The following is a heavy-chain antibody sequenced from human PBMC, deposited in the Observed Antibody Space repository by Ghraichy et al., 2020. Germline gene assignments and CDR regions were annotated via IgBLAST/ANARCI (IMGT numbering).Heavy chain of an antibody. V-gene: IGHV3-53*01. CDR3: ARVFSSYYYGMDV. Sequence: GGSLRLSCAASGFTVSSNYMSWVRQAPGKGLEWVSVIYSGGSTYYADSVKGRFTISRDNSKNTLYLQMNSLRAEDTAVYYCARVFSSYYYGMDVWGQGTTVTVSS. CDR2: IYSGGST. J-gene: IGHJ6*02. CDR1: GFTVSSNY.